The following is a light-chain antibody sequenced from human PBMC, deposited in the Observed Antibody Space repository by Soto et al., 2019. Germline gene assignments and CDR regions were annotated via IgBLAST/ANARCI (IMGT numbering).Light chain of an antibody. Sequence: QSVLTQPPSASGTPGQRVTISCSGSSSNIGSNTVNWYRQLSGTAPKLLIYSDNQRPSGVPDRFSGSKSGTSASLAISGLQSEDEAEYYCAAWDDSLNGHVFGTGTKLTVL. CDR3: AAWDDSLNGHV. J-gene: IGLJ1*01. CDR2: SDN. CDR1: SSNIGSNT. V-gene: IGLV1-44*01.